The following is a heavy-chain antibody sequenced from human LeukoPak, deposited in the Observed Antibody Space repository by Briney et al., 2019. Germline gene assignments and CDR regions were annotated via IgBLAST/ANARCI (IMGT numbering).Heavy chain of an antibody. Sequence: PSETLSLTGTVSGASISSGESYWSGIRQHPGKGLEWIGYIYYSGSTYYNPSLKSRVSISVGTSKNQFSLNLNSVTAADTAVYYCASGREITATLPYWGQGTLITVSS. CDR2: IYYSGST. CDR1: GASISSGESY. CDR3: ASGREITATLPY. J-gene: IGHJ4*02. D-gene: IGHD1-20*01. V-gene: IGHV4-31*03.